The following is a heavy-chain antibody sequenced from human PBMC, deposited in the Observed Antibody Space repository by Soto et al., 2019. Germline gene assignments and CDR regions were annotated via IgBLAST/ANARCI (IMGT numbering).Heavy chain of an antibody. CDR3: ARDRRSSGWGDFDY. J-gene: IGHJ4*02. CDR2: ISSSSSYI. V-gene: IGHV3-21*01. CDR1: GFTFSSYS. Sequence: EVQLVESGGGLVKPGGSLRLSCAASGFTFSSYSMNWVRQAPGKGLEWVSSISSSSSYIYYADSVKGRFTISRDNAKNALYLQMNSLRAEDTAVYYCARDRRSSGWGDFDYWGQGTLVTVSS. D-gene: IGHD6-19*01.